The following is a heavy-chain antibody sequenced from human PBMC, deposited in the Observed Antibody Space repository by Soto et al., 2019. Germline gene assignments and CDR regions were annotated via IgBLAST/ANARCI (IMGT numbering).Heavy chain of an antibody. Sequence: QVQMVESGGGLVKPGGSLRLSCAASGFTFSVYYMSWISQAPGKGLEWVSYISSSSSYTNDADPVKGRITISRDNAKNHMHLRINSLRAEDKAVYYFASGGDESLTGYYVRGYTFDIRGQGTMVTVSS. J-gene: IGHJ3*02. D-gene: IGHD3-9*01. V-gene: IGHV3-11*06. CDR3: ASGGDESLTGYYVRGYTFDI. CDR1: GFTFSVYY. CDR2: ISSSSSYT.